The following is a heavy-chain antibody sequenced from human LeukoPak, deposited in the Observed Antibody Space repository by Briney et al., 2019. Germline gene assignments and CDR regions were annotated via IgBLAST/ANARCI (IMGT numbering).Heavy chain of an antibody. CDR3: ARVYVTVVRGRWFDP. V-gene: IGHV4-34*01. CDR1: GGSISSHY. CDR2: IDHSGST. J-gene: IGHJ5*02. Sequence: PSETLSLTCTVSGGSISSHYWSWIRQPPGKGLEWIGEIDHSGSTNYNASLTSRVIISADTSQNQFSLKLTSVTVADTAVYYCARVYVTVVRGRWFDPWGQGTLVTVSS. D-gene: IGHD3-10*01.